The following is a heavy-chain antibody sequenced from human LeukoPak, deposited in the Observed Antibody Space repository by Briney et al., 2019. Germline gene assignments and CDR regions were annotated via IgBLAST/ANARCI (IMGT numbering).Heavy chain of an antibody. J-gene: IGHJ3*02. D-gene: IGHD6-13*01. V-gene: IGHV1-18*01. CDR2: ISPNSDNT. Sequence: ASVTVSCKAFGYTFGTSSISWVRQAPGQRLEWLGWISPNSDNTQYAQRVQGRVTMTTDTSTSTAYMELRSLRSDDTAIYYCTRVRDSNNWWGAFDIWGQGTTVTVSS. CDR1: GYTFGTSS. CDR3: TRVRDSNNWWGAFDI.